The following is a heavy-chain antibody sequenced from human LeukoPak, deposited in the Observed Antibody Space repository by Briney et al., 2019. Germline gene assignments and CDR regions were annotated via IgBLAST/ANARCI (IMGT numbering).Heavy chain of an antibody. CDR2: IYYSGST. CDR1: GGSISSSSYY. CDR3: ARDLVVATIASYFDY. J-gene: IGHJ4*02. Sequence: SETLSPTCTVSGGSISSSSYYWGWIRQPPGKGLEWIGSIYYSGSTYYNPSLKSRVTISVDTSKNQFSLKLSSVTAADTAVYYCARDLVVATIASYFDYWGQGTLVTVSS. D-gene: IGHD5-12*01. V-gene: IGHV4-39*07.